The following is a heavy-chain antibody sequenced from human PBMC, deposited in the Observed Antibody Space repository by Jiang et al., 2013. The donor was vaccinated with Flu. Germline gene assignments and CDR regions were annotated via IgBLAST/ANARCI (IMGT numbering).Heavy chain of an antibody. V-gene: IGHV4-59*13. CDR3: ARAGDYYDSSGYYYGGAFDI. CDR2: IYYSGST. J-gene: IGHJ3*02. Sequence: VSGGSISSYYWSWIRQPPGKGLEWIGYIYYSGSTNYNPSLKSRVTISVDTSKNQFSLKLSSVTAADTAVYYCARAGDYYDSSGYYYGGAFDIWGQGTMVTVSS. CDR1: GGSISSYY. D-gene: IGHD3-22*01.